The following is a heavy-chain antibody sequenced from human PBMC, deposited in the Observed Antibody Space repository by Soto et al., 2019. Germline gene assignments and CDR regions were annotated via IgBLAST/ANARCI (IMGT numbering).Heavy chain of an antibody. Sequence: GGSLRLSCAASGFTFSDYYMSWIRQAPGKGLEWVSYISSSGSTIYYADSVKGRFTISRDNAKNSLYLQMNSLRAEDTAVYYCARALLEGLPQTFYLFYGMGVCGQGTTVTVSS. CDR2: ISSSGSTI. V-gene: IGHV3-11*01. CDR1: GFTFSDYY. CDR3: ARALLEGLPQTFYLFYGMGV. D-gene: IGHD3-3*01. J-gene: IGHJ6*01.